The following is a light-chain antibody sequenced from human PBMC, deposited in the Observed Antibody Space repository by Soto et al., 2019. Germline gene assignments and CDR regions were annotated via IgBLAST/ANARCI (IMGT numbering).Light chain of an antibody. Sequence: QSVLTQPPSASGTPGQRVTISCSGSSSNIGSNNVNWYQQLPGTAPKLLINSNNQRPSGVPDRFSGSKSGTSASLAISGLQAEDEADYYCAACDDSLNGWVFGGGTKLTVL. J-gene: IGLJ3*02. CDR3: AACDDSLNGWV. CDR2: SNN. CDR1: SSNIGSNN. V-gene: IGLV1-44*01.